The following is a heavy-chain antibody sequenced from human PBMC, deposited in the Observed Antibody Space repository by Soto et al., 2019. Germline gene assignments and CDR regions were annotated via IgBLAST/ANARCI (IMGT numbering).Heavy chain of an antibody. D-gene: IGHD3-16*01. J-gene: IGHJ4*02. CDR1: GFPFSSYV. V-gene: IGHV3-23*01. CDR3: VNYVGGCNIQGWRGLDY. CDR2: ISCSGDST. Sequence: EVQLLASGGGLVQSGGSLRLSCAASGFPFSSYVMSWVRQAPGKGLEWFSSISCSGDSTNYADSVKGRFTISRDNSKNAMYCEMNGVSAEATAVYDYVNYVGGCNIQGWRGLDYWGQGTLVTVSS.